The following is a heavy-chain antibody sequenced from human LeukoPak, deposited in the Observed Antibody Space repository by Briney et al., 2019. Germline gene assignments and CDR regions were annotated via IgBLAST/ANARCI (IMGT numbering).Heavy chain of an antibody. V-gene: IGHV3-33*01. Sequence: GGSLRLSCAASGFTFSSYGMYWARQAPGKGLEWVALIWYDGSNKYYADSVKGRFTISRDNSKNTLYLQMNSLRAEDTAVYYCASSTITATLDYWGQGTLVTVSS. J-gene: IGHJ4*02. CDR3: ASSTITATLDY. CDR1: GFTFSSYG. D-gene: IGHD5-24*01. CDR2: IWYDGSNK.